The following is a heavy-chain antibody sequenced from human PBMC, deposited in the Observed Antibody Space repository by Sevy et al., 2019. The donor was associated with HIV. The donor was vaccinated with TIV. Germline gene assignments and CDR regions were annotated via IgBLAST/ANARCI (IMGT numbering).Heavy chain of an antibody. V-gene: IGHV3-23*01. Sequence: GGSLRLSCAASGFTFAKYSMSWVRQAPGKGLEWVSTFSFGCGRINYADSVKGRFTISRDDSKNKLFLQMNSLRAEDTATSFCAREGCTQPHDYWGQGTLVTVSS. CDR3: AREGCTQPHDY. J-gene: IGHJ4*02. D-gene: IGHD2-8*01. CDR2: FSFGCGRI. CDR1: GFTFAKYS.